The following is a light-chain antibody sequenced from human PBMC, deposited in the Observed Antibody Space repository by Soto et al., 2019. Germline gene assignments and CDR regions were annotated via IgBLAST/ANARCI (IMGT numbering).Light chain of an antibody. CDR1: SSDVGAYNF. CDR3: SSHTTYTTLV. J-gene: IGLJ2*01. Sequence: QSALTQPASVSGSPGQSITISCTGTSSDVGAYNFVSWYQQHPGRAPKLLIYDVTARPSGVSNRFSGSKFANTASLTISGLQTEDEADYYCSSHTTYTTLVFGGVTKLTVL. V-gene: IGLV2-14*03. CDR2: DVT.